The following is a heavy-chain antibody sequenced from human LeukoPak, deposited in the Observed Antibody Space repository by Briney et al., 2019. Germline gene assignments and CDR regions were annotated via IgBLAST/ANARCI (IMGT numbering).Heavy chain of an antibody. Sequence: ASVKVSCKASGYTFTGYYMHWVRQAPGQGLEWMGWINPNSGNPGYERQFQGRVTFTRDTSVSTAYMELSGLRSEDTAVYYCARPDLRSGYYDFDYWGQGTQVTVSS. D-gene: IGHD3-22*01. CDR2: INPNSGNP. CDR1: GYTFTGYY. J-gene: IGHJ4*02. CDR3: ARPDLRSGYYDFDY. V-gene: IGHV1-8*03.